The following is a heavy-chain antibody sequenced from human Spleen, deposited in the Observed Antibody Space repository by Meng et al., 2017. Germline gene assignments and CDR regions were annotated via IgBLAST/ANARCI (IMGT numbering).Heavy chain of an antibody. CDR1: GGSFSDYS. Sequence: HVQLQQGGAGLLKPSETLSRTFVVSGGSFSDYSWSWIRQPPGKGLEWIGEINHSGSTNYNPSLESRATISVDTSQNNLSLKLSSVTAADSAVYYCARGPTTMAHDFDYWGQGTLVTVSS. D-gene: IGHD4-11*01. V-gene: IGHV4-34*01. CDR3: ARGPTTMAHDFDY. J-gene: IGHJ4*02. CDR2: INHSGST.